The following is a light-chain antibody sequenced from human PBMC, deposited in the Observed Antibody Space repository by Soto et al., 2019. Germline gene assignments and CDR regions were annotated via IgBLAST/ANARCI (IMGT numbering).Light chain of an antibody. J-gene: IGKJ1*01. Sequence: EIVLTQSPGTLSLSPGDRATLSCRASQSVTSSYLAWYQQKPGQAPRLLIYTASNRAIGVPDRFSGSGSGTDFTLTISRLEPEDFALYFCQQYSTLPRTFGQGTKVEI. V-gene: IGKV3-20*01. CDR2: TAS. CDR3: QQYSTLPRT. CDR1: QSVTSSY.